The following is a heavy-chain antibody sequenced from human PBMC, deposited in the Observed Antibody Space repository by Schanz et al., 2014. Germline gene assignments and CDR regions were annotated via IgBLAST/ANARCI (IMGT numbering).Heavy chain of an antibody. V-gene: IGHV3-48*01. D-gene: IGHD2-8*01. CDR2: ISGSSSTK. CDR3: ARDYESDLYSPRHDAFDV. CDR1: GITFSGYS. Sequence: EVQLVESGGGLAQPGGSLRLSCAASGITFSGYSMNWVRQAPGKGLEWVSYISGSSSTKYYADSVKGRFTISRDNGKKSLYLQMNSLRAEDTAVYFCARDYESDLYSPRHDAFDVWGQGTVVTVSS. J-gene: IGHJ3*01.